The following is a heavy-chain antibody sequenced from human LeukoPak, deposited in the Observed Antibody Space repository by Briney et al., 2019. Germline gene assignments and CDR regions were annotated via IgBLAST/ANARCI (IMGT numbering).Heavy chain of an antibody. CDR3: AREAKREVDY. D-gene: IGHD1-1*01. J-gene: IGHJ4*02. V-gene: IGHV1-69*04. Sequence: GASVKVSCKASGGTFSSYNISWLRQAPGQGLEWMGRIIPILGIANYAQKFQGRVTIPADKSTSTAYMELSSLRSEDTAVYYCAREAKREVDYWGQGTLVTVSS. CDR1: GGTFSSYN. CDR2: IIPILGIA.